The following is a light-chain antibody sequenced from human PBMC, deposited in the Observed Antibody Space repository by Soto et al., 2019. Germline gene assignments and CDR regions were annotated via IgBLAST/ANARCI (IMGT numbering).Light chain of an antibody. CDR1: QGIKND. CDR3: QKYNNGGPLT. J-gene: IGKJ4*01. Sequence: DIQMTQSPSSRSASVGDGGTITCRASQGIKNDLAWYQQKPGKAPKRXIYAVSSLQSGVPSRFSGSGSGTDFTLTINNLQPDDVATYYCQKYNNGGPLTLGGGTKVDIK. V-gene: IGKV1-17*02. CDR2: AVS.